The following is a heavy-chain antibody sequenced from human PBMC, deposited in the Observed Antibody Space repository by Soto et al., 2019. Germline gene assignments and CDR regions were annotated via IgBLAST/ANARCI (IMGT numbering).Heavy chain of an antibody. D-gene: IGHD3-10*01. CDR2: IDPSGGGT. CDR1: GYTFTRYY. V-gene: IGHV1-46*01. Sequence: QVQLVQSGAEVRKPGASVKVSCKASGYTFTRYYLHWVRQAPGQGLEWMGIIDPSGGGTTYAQTFQGRVTLTRDTSTSTAYMELSSLRSDDTAVYYCAAYGSGRQGSFDLWGRGTLVNVSS. J-gene: IGHJ2*01. CDR3: AAYGSGRQGSFDL.